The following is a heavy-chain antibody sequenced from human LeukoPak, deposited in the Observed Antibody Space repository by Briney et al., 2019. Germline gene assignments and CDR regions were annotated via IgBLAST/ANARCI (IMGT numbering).Heavy chain of an antibody. V-gene: IGHV1-2*06. CDR3: ARCYYDSSGYYFIDY. Sequence: ASVKVSCKASGYTFTGYYMHWVRQAPGQGLEWMGRINPNSGGTNYAQKFQGRVTMTRDTSISTACMELSRLRSDDTAVYYCARCYYDSSGYYFIDYWGQGTLVTVSS. CDR1: GYTFTGYY. J-gene: IGHJ4*02. CDR2: INPNSGGT. D-gene: IGHD3-22*01.